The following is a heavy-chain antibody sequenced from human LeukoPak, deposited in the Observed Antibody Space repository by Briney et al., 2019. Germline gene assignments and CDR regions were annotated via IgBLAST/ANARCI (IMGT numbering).Heavy chain of an antibody. D-gene: IGHD3-3*01. CDR1: GFTFSSYN. CDR2: ISSSSSTI. CDR3: AKDWRRHLSPLSLEY. J-gene: IGHJ4*02. Sequence: GGSLRLSCAASGFTFSSYNMNWVRQAPGKGLEWVSYISSSSSTIYYADSVRGRFTISRDNSKNTLYLQMNSLRAEDTAVYYCAKDWRRHLSPLSLEYWGQGTLVTVSS. V-gene: IGHV3-48*01.